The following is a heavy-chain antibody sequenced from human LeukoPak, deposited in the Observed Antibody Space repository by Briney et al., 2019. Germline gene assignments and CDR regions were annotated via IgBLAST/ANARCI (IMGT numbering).Heavy chain of an antibody. J-gene: IGHJ4*02. CDR3: VKERYCSGGSCYSSHDLY. D-gene: IGHD2-15*01. Sequence: GGSLRLSCEASGFTFKSHGMSWVRQAPGKGLEWVSGISGSGHFTDYADSVKGRFTISRDNSKNTLNLQMNSLRAEDTAVYYCVKERYCSGGSCYSSHDLYWGLGTLVTVSS. V-gene: IGHV3-23*01. CDR2: ISGSGHFT. CDR1: GFTFKSHG.